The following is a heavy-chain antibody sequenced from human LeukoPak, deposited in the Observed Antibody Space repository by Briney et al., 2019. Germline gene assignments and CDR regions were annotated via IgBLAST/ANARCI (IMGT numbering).Heavy chain of an antibody. V-gene: IGHV3-15*01. Sequence: GGSLRLSCAASGFTFSNAWMSWVRQAPGKGLEWVGRIKSKTDGGTTDYAAPVKGRFTISRDDSKNTLYLQMNSLKTEDTAVYYCTTGPMWELLERAFDIWGQGTMVTVSS. D-gene: IGHD1-26*01. CDR3: TTGPMWELLERAFDI. J-gene: IGHJ3*02. CDR2: IKSKTDGGTT. CDR1: GFTFSNAW.